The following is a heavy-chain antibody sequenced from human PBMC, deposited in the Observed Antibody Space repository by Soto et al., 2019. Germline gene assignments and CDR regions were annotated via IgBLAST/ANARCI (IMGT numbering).Heavy chain of an antibody. J-gene: IGHJ4*02. CDR2: MNPKSGNT. V-gene: IGHV1-8*01. CDR3: ADGSAAVTRRPMH. Sequence: QVQLVQSGAEVKKPGASVKVSCKASGHTFTTYDINWVRQATGQGLEWMGWMNPKSGNTGYAQKFQDRVPMTRNTSRSTAYMGLSSLRSEDTAMYYCADGSAAVTRRPMHWGQGTLVTVSS. CDR1: GHTFTTYD. D-gene: IGHD4-17*01.